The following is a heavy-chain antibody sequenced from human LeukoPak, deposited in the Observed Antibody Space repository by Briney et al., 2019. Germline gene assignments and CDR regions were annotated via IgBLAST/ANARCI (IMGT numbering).Heavy chain of an antibody. CDR3: ARDADLEDDAFDI. J-gene: IGHJ3*02. CDR1: GFTFDDYA. CDR2: INSDGSST. V-gene: IGHV3-74*01. Sequence: GGSLRLSCAASGFTFDDYAMHWVRQAPGKGLVWVSRINSDGSSTSYADSVKGRFTISRDNAKNTLYLQMNSLRAEDTAVYYCARDADLEDDAFDIWGQGTMVTVSS.